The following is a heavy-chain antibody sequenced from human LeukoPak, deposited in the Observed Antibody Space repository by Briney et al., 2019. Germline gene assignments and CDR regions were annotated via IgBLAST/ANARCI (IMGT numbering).Heavy chain of an antibody. J-gene: IGHJ6*02. D-gene: IGHD3-22*01. V-gene: IGHV1-2*02. CDR1: GYTFTAYY. Sequence: ASATLSCKASGYTFTAYYIHWVRQAPGQGLEWMGWINPNSGGTNSAPKFHGKVTMTRDTSISTAYMELSRLRSDDTAVYYCVRYYYDSYGMDVWGQGTAVTVSS. CDR2: INPNSGGT. CDR3: VRYYYDSYGMDV.